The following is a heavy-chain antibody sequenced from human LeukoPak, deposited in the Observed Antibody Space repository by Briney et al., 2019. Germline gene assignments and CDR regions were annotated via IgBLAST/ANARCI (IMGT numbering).Heavy chain of an antibody. J-gene: IGHJ4*02. CDR1: GGSISSHY. Sequence: PSETLSLTCTVSGGSISSHYWSWIRQPPGKGLEWIGYIYYSGSTNYNPSLKSRVTISVDTSKNQFSLKLRSVTAADTAVYYCARLSRNYYDSSGYFDYWGQGTLVTVSS. D-gene: IGHD3-22*01. CDR3: ARLSRNYYDSSGYFDY. CDR2: IYYSGST. V-gene: IGHV4-59*11.